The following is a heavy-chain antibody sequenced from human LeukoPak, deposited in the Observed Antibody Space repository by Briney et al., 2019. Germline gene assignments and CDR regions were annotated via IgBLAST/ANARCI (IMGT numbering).Heavy chain of an antibody. D-gene: IGHD4/OR15-4a*01. Sequence: PSETLSLTCTVSGGSISSYYWSWIRQPPGKGLEWIGYIYYSGSTNYNPSLKSRVTISVDTSKNQFSLKLSSVTAADTAVYYCARDAEDYGDRFDYWGQRTLVTVSS. V-gene: IGHV4-59*01. CDR3: ARDAEDYGDRFDY. CDR2: IYYSGST. J-gene: IGHJ4*02. CDR1: GGSISSYY.